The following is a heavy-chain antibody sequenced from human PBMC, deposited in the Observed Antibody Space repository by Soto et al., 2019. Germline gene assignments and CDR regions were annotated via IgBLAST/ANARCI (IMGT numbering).Heavy chain of an antibody. CDR2: IYYSGST. V-gene: IGHV4-59*01. D-gene: IGHD2-15*01. CDR3: ARDYGRYCSGGSCYPGAFDI. J-gene: IGHJ3*02. CDR1: GLSISSYY. Sequence: PETLSLTCTVTGLSISSYYWSWIRQPPRKGLEWIGYIYYSGSTNYNPSLKSRVTISVDTSKNQFSLKLSSVTAADTAVYYCARDYGRYCSGGSCYPGAFDIWGQGTMVT.